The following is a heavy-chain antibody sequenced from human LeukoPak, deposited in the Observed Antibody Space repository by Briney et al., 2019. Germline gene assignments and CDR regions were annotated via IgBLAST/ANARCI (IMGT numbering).Heavy chain of an antibody. D-gene: IGHD3-9*01. Sequence: ASVKVSCKASGYTFTSYGISWVRQAPGQGLEWMGWISAYNGNTNYAQKLQGRVTMTTDTSTSTAYMELRSLRSDDTAVYYCARDLTLRYFDWLDFYNWFDPWGQGTLVTVSS. V-gene: IGHV1-18*01. J-gene: IGHJ5*02. CDR1: GYTFTSYG. CDR3: ARDLTLRYFDWLDFYNWFDP. CDR2: ISAYNGNT.